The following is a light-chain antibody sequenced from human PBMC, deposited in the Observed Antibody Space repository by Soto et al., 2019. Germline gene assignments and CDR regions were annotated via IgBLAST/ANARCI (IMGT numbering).Light chain of an antibody. V-gene: IGKV1-17*01. J-gene: IGKJ5*01. Sequence: DIQMTQSPSSLSASVGDEVTITCRASQTIMTYLNWYQLKPGKPPRLLIYAASSLQSGVPLRFSGSGSGTSFTLTISSLQPEDFATYYCQQLLSYPITFGQGTRLEIK. CDR2: AAS. CDR1: QTIMTY. CDR3: QQLLSYPIT.